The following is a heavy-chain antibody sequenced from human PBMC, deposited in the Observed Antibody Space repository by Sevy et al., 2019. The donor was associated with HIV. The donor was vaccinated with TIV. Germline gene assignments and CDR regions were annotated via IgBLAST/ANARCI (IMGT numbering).Heavy chain of an antibody. Sequence: GGSLRLSCAASGFTFSTYSMHWVRQAPGKGLEWVSLISYDGNNKNYADSVKGRLTISRDNSKNTLYVQMNSLRAEDTAVYYCARGGILGXLEWPLXDVWGXXTTVTVSS. V-gene: IGHV3-30*04. J-gene: IGHJ6*04. CDR2: ISYDGNNK. CDR3: ARGGILGXLEWPLXDV. D-gene: IGHD3-3*01. CDR1: GFTFSTYS.